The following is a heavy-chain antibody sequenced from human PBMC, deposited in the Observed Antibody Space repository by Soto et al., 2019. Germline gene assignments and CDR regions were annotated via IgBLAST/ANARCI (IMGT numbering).Heavy chain of an antibody. CDR3: ARDLGSGYDPGDY. CDR1: GDTFTIFA. J-gene: IGHJ4*02. D-gene: IGHD5-12*01. V-gene: IGHV1-69*12. CDR2: IIPTIGTT. Sequence: QVQLVQSGAEVKKPGSSVKVSCKASGDTFTIFAISWVRQAPGQGLEWMGGIIPTIGTTNYAQRFQGRITSTGDESTGTDYRELSSLKSEDTAVYYCARDLGSGYDPGDYWGQGTLVTVSS.